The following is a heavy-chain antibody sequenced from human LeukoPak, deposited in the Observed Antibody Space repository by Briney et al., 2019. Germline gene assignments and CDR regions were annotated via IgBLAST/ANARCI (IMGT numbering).Heavy chain of an antibody. Sequence: ASVKVSCKASGYTFTCYYMHLVRQAPGPGLEWRGWINPNSGGTNYAQKFQGRVTMTRDTSISTAYMEMSRLTSDDTAVYYCARSARHCNNGVCFTDYYIDLWGKGTTVIVSS. CDR3: ARSARHCNNGVCFTDYYIDL. CDR2: INPNSGGT. D-gene: IGHD2-8*01. J-gene: IGHJ6*03. CDR1: GYTFTCYY. V-gene: IGHV1-2*02.